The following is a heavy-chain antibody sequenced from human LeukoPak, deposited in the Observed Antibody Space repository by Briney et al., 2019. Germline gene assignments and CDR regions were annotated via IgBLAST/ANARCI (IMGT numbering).Heavy chain of an antibody. D-gene: IGHD5-12*01. CDR2: ISSSGSTI. J-gene: IGHJ6*02. CDR1: GFTFSSYE. V-gene: IGHV3-48*03. Sequence: PGGSLRLSCAASGFTFSSYEMNWVRQAPGKGLEWVSYISSSGSTIYYADSVKGRFTISRDNAKNSLYLQMNSLRAEDTAVYYCVKGHGGGTYSGYDLSRSYYGMDVWGQGTTVTVSS. CDR3: VKGHGGGTYSGYDLSRSYYGMDV.